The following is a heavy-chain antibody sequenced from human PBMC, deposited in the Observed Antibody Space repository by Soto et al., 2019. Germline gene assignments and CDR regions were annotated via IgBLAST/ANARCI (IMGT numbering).Heavy chain of an antibody. V-gene: IGHV3-23*01. CDR3: AKGASSWSRFDY. CDR2: INSPGTST. Sequence: GGSLRLSCAASEFTFSGHSMGWVRRAPGKGLEWFSTINSPGTSTYYADSVKGRFTISRDNTKNTLYLQMNSLRAEDTAVYYCAKGASSWSRFDYWGQGTLVTVSS. CDR1: EFTFSGHS. J-gene: IGHJ4*02. D-gene: IGHD6-13*01.